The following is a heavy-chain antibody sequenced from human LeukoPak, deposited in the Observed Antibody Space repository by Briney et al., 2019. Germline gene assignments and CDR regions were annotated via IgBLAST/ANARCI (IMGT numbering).Heavy chain of an antibody. CDR3: ARDSSGYFLSFDY. D-gene: IGHD3-22*01. J-gene: IGHJ4*02. CDR2: ISSSSSTR. Sequence: GGSLRLSCAASGFTFSSYNMNWVCQAPGKGLEWVSYISSSSSTRYYADSVKGRFTISRDNAKNSLYLQMNSLRDEDTAVYYCARDSSGYFLSFDYWGQGTLVTVSS. CDR1: GFTFSSYN. V-gene: IGHV3-48*02.